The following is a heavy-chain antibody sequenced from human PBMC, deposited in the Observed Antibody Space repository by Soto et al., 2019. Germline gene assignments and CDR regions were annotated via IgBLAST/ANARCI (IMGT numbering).Heavy chain of an antibody. CDR1: GFTFSSYA. V-gene: IGHV3-30*18. CDR3: AKGQADWYGRFDC. CDR2: ISNDGSNK. D-gene: IGHD3-9*01. Sequence: QVQLVESGGGVVQPGRSLRLSCAASGFTFSSYAIHWVRQAPGKGLEWVAVISNDGSNKYYADSVKGRFTISRDNSRNTLYLQVNSLRAEDTAVYYCAKGQADWYGRFDCWGQGTLVTVSS. J-gene: IGHJ4*02.